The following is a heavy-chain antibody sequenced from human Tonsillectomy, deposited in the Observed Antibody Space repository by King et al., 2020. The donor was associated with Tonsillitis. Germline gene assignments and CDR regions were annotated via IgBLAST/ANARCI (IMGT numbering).Heavy chain of an antibody. CDR3: ARAHYYDSSGYYFFDY. CDR1: GFTFSTYS. D-gene: IGHD3-22*01. V-gene: IGHV3-21*01. J-gene: IGHJ4*02. CDR2: ISGSRNYI. Sequence: QLVQSGGGLVKPGGSLRLSCAASGFTFSTYSMNWVRQAPGKGLEWVSSISGSRNYIYYADSVKGRFTISRDNAKNSLDLQMNSLRAEDTAVYYCARAHYYDSSGYYFFDYWGQGTLVTVSS.